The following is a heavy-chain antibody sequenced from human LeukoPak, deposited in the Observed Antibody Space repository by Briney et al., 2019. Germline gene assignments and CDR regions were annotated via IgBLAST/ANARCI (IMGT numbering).Heavy chain of an antibody. V-gene: IGHV1-2*02. CDR1: GYTFTSYG. D-gene: IGHD1-1*01. CDR2: LNPKSGGT. CDR3: ARNDWNDPWFDP. J-gene: IGHJ5*02. Sequence: ASVKVSCKASGYTFTSYGISWVRQAPGQGLEWMGWLNPKSGGTNYAQKFQGRVTMTRDTITNTAYMELSRLRSDDTAVYYCARNDWNDPWFDPWGQGTLVTVSS.